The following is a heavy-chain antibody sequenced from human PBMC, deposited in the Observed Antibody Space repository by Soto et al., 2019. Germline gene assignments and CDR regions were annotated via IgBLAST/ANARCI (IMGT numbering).Heavy chain of an antibody. V-gene: IGHV4-59*12. J-gene: IGHJ3*02. CDR2: IYYSGST. CDR1: GGSISSYY. Sequence: SETLSLTCAVSGGSISSYYWSWIRQPPGKGLEWVGYIYYSGSTKYNPSLTSRVTISVDTSKNQFSLKLSSVTAADTAVYYCARREGQLAAFDIWGQGTLVTV. CDR3: ARREGQLAAFDI. D-gene: IGHD6-13*01.